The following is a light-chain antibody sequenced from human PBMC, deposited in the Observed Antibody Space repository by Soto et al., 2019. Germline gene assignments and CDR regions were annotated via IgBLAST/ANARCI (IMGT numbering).Light chain of an antibody. CDR2: GAS. CDR1: QRINSNY. Sequence: ELVLTQSPGTLSLSPGERATLSCRASQRINSNYLAWYQQKPGQAPRLLISGASSRATDTPDRFSGSGSGTDFTLTIAGLEAADFAVYYGQQYSSSPITFGQGTRLEIK. CDR3: QQYSSSPIT. J-gene: IGKJ5*01. V-gene: IGKV3-20*01.